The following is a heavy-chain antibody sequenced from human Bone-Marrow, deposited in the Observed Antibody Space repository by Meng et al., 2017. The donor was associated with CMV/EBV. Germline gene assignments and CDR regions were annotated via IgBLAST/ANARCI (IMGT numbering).Heavy chain of an antibody. J-gene: IGHJ5*02. V-gene: IGHV4-39*07. Sequence: LPCPVSGGSIGRGTYHWAWIRQPPGKGLEWIGSIYYNGNTFYNPSLKSRVTISGDTSKNQFSLKVNSLTAADTAVYYCALTTDNWFDPWGHGTLVTVSS. CDR1: GGSIGRGTYH. CDR2: IYYNGNT. CDR3: ALTTDNWFDP. D-gene: IGHD4-11*01.